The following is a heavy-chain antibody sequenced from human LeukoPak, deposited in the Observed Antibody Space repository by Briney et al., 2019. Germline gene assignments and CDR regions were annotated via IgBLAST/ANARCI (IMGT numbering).Heavy chain of an antibody. Sequence: GGSLRLSCAASGFTFSSYAMHWVRQAPGKGLEWVAVISYDGSNKYYADSVKGRFTISRDNSKNTLYLQMNSLRAEDTAVYYCARSGARYCSGGSCYYYGMDVWGQGTTVTVSS. V-gene: IGHV3-30-3*01. J-gene: IGHJ6*02. CDR1: GFTFSSYA. D-gene: IGHD2-15*01. CDR3: ARSGARYCSGGSCYYYGMDV. CDR2: ISYDGSNK.